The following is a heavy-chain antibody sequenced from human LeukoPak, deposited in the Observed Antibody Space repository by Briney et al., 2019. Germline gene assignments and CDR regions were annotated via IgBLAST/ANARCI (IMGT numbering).Heavy chain of an antibody. D-gene: IGHD6-19*01. V-gene: IGHV1-2*02. CDR3: ARDWAGFGSGWYDF. CDR2: INSNSGGT. CDR1: GYTFTGYY. J-gene: IGHJ5*01. Sequence: ASVKVSCKASGYTFTGYYIHWVRQAPGQGLEWMGWINSNSGGTNYGQRLQGRVTLTRDTSTSTAYMELSSLTYDDTAVYYCARDWAGFGSGWYDFWGQGTLVTVSS.